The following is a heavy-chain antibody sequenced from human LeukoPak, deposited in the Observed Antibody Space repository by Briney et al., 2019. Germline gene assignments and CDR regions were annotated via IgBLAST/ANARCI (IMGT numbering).Heavy chain of an antibody. CDR3: AKDLELAPFDY. D-gene: IGHD1-26*01. Sequence: PGRSLRLSFAPSGFTFSSYGMHWVRQAPGKGLEWVAFIRYDGSDKHYADSVKGRFTISRDNSKDTLYLQMNSLGAEDTAVYYCAKDLELAPFDYWGQGTLVTVSS. CDR1: GFTFSSYG. V-gene: IGHV3-30*02. CDR2: IRYDGSDK. J-gene: IGHJ4*02.